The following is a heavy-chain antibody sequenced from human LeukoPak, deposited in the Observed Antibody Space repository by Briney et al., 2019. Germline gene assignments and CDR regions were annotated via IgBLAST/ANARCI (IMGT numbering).Heavy chain of an antibody. CDR1: GGSFSGYY. CDR3: ARDAGRIQLWLPSYYYYGMDV. V-gene: IGHV4-34*01. Sequence: PSETLSLTCAVYGGSFSGYYWSWIRQPPGEGLEWIGEINHSGSTNYNPSLKSRVTISVDTSKNQFSLKLSSVTAADTAVYYCARDAGRIQLWLPSYYYYGMDVWGQGTTVTVSS. J-gene: IGHJ6*02. CDR2: INHSGST. D-gene: IGHD5-18*01.